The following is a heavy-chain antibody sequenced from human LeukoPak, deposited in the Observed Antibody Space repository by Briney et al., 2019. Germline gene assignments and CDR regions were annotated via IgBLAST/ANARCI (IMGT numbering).Heavy chain of an antibody. Sequence: SETLSLTCTVSSGSISSYYWSWIRQPPGKGLEWIGYIYYSGSTNYNPSLKSRVTISVDTSKNQFSLKLSSVTAADTAVYYCARQVGGYSRWYYFDYWGQGTLVTVSS. D-gene: IGHD6-13*01. V-gene: IGHV4-59*08. CDR1: SGSISSYY. CDR2: IYYSGST. CDR3: ARQVGGYSRWYYFDY. J-gene: IGHJ4*02.